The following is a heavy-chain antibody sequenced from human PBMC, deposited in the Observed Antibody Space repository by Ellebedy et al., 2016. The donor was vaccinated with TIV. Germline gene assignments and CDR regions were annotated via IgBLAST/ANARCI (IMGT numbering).Heavy chain of an antibody. Sequence: PGGSLRLSCAASGFTFSDHYMTWIRQAPGKGLEWVSYISSGGTDTKYADSVRGRFTISRDSAKKSLYLQMSGPRAEDTAIYYCARGDQYGSGIMDVWGQGTTVTVSS. CDR1: GFTFSDHY. CDR2: ISSGGTDT. D-gene: IGHD3-10*01. CDR3: ARGDQYGSGIMDV. J-gene: IGHJ6*02. V-gene: IGHV3-11*06.